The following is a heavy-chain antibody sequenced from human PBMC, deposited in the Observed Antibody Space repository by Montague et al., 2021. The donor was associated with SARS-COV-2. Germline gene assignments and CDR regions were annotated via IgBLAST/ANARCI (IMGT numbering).Heavy chain of an antibody. Sequence: SETLSLTCTVSGGSISSPDYYWGWIRQSPGKGLEWVGSISYAGRTYYNPSLKSRVSISLDRSKNQFSLNVRSVTAADTAVYYCARGAPMVQGAGNWFDPWGQGTLVTVS. CDR2: ISYAGRT. CDR3: ARGAPMVQGAGNWFDP. D-gene: IGHD3-10*01. CDR1: GGSISSPDYY. J-gene: IGHJ5*02. V-gene: IGHV4-39*07.